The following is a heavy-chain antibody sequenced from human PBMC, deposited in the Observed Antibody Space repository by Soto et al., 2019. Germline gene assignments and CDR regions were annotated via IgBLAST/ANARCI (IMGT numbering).Heavy chain of an antibody. CDR2: IYPGDSDT. D-gene: IGHD6-25*01. Sequence: GESLKISCKGSGYSFTSYWIGWVRQMPGKGLEWMGIIYPGDSDTRYSPSFQGQVTISADKSISTAYLQWSSLKASDTAMYYCAIDHLRHSSEPRRAFDIWGQGTMVTVSS. CDR1: GYSFTSYW. J-gene: IGHJ3*02. CDR3: AIDHLRHSSEPRRAFDI. V-gene: IGHV5-51*01.